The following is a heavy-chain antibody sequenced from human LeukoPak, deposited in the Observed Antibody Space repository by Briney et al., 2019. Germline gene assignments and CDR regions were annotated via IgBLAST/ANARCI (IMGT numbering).Heavy chain of an antibody. D-gene: IGHD3-22*01. Sequence: GESLKISCKGSGYSFTSYWIGWVRQMPGKGLEWMGIIYPGDSDTKYSPSFQGQVTISADKSISTAYLQWSSLKASDTAMYYCARTPTYYYDSSGYPADLYYFDYWGQGTLVTVSS. CDR2: IYPGDSDT. CDR1: GYSFTSYW. CDR3: ARTPTYYYDSSGYPADLYYFDY. J-gene: IGHJ4*02. V-gene: IGHV5-51*01.